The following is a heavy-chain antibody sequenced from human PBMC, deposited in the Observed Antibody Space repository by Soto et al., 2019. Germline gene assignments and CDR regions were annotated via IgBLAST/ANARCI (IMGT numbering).Heavy chain of an antibody. V-gene: IGHV4-59*08. CDR2: IYYSGST. CDR1: GGSLSSYY. CDR3: ARQEGSGSYLFDY. D-gene: IGHD1-26*01. J-gene: IGHJ4*02. Sequence: PSETLSFTCTVSGGSLSSYYWSWIRQPPGKGLEWIGYIYYSGSTNYNPSLKSRVTISVDTSKNQFSLKLSSVTAADTAVYYCARQEGSGSYLFDYWGQGTLVTVSS.